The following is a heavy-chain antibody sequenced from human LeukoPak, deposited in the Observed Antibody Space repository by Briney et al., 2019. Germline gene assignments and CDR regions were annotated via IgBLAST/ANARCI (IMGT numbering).Heavy chain of an antibody. Sequence: ASVKVSCKVSGYTLTELSMHWVRQAPGKGLEWMGGFDPEDGETTYAQKFQGRVTMTEDTSTDTAYMELSSLRSEDTAVYYCATARGFLESRDYWGQGTLVTVSS. CDR2: FDPEDGET. CDR3: ATARGFLESRDY. CDR1: GYTLTELS. D-gene: IGHD3-3*01. V-gene: IGHV1-24*01. J-gene: IGHJ4*02.